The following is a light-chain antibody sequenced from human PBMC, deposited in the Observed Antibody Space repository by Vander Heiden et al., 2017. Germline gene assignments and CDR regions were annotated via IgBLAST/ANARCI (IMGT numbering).Light chain of an antibody. V-gene: IGKV3-11*01. Sequence: EIMLPRSQATLSLSPGDRATPRCRPSQSVRSYLAWHQQKPGQAPRLLIYEASNRATGIPARCSGSGSATDSTLTISSLEPEDFAVYYCQQRSNWPKITFGQETRLEIK. CDR1: QSVRSY. CDR2: EAS. CDR3: QQRSNWPKIT. J-gene: IGKJ5*01.